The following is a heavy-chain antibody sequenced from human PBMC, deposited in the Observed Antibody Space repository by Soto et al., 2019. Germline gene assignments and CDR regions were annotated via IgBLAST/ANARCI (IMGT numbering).Heavy chain of an antibody. Sequence: QVQLVESGGGVVQPGRSLRLSCAASGFTFSSYGMHWVRQAPGKGLEWVAVIWYDGSNKYYADSVKGRFTISRDNSKNTLYLKVNSLRAEDTAVYYCAKGGVATIHGYFDYWGQGTLVTVSS. V-gene: IGHV3-33*06. D-gene: IGHD5-12*01. J-gene: IGHJ4*02. CDR3: AKGGVATIHGYFDY. CDR1: GFTFSSYG. CDR2: IWYDGSNK.